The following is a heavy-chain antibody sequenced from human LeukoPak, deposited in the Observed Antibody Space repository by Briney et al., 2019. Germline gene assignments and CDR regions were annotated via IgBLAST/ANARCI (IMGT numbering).Heavy chain of an antibody. Sequence: GASVKVSCEASGYTFTDYYVHWVRQAPGQGLEWMGWINPNSGGTKYAQNFQGRVTMTRDTSISTAYMELSRLRSDDTAVYYCARERREFFDYWGQGTLVTVSS. CDR2: INPNSGGT. J-gene: IGHJ4*02. D-gene: IGHD3-10*01. CDR1: GYTFTDYY. CDR3: ARERREFFDY. V-gene: IGHV1-2*02.